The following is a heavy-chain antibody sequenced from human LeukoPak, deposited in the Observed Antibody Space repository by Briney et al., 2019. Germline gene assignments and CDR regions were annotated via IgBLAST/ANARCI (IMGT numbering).Heavy chain of an antibody. D-gene: IGHD3-10*01. J-gene: IGHJ4*02. CDR1: GYTFTSYA. V-gene: IGHV1-3*01. Sequence: ASVKVSCKASGYTFTSYAMHWVRQAPGQRLEWMGWINAGNGNTKYSQKFQGRVTMTRDTSTSTVYMELSSLRSEDTAVYYCARGVDVWFGELEFDYWGQGTLVTVSS. CDR3: ARGVDVWFGELEFDY. CDR2: INAGNGNT.